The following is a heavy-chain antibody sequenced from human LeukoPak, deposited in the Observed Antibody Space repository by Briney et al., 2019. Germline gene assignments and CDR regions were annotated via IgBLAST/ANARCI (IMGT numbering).Heavy chain of an antibody. CDR2: ISYDGSNK. CDR1: GFTFSSYA. V-gene: IGHV3-30-3*01. CDR3: ARGYIGSGWPPGDY. D-gene: IGHD6-19*01. Sequence: PGGSLRLSCAASGFTFSSYAMHWVRQAPGKGLEWVAVISYDGSNKYYADSVKGRFTISRDNSKNTLYLQMNSLRAEDTAVCYCARGYIGSGWPPGDYWGQGTLVTVSS. J-gene: IGHJ4*02.